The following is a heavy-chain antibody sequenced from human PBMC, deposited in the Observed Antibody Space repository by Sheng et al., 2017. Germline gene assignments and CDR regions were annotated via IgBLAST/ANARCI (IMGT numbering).Heavy chain of an antibody. J-gene: IGHJ4*02. CDR2: ISGSAIGT. CDR3: ARDSTYFGSGNYYKD. D-gene: IGHD3-10*01. V-gene: IGHV3-23*04. Sequence: EVQLVESGGDLVQPGESLRLSCAGSGFTFSAYVMSWVRQAPGKGLEWVSSISGSAIGTFYADSVKGRFTISRDNSKNTLYLQMNSLRAEDTAVYFCARDSTYFGSGNYYKDWGQGTLVTVSS. CDR1: GFTFSAYV.